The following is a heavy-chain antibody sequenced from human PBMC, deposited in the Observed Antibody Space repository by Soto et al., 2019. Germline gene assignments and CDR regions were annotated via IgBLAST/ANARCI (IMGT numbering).Heavy chain of an antibody. J-gene: IGHJ5*02. CDR1: GGSVSSGSYY. CDR3: ARNGIAARGWVDP. Sequence: SETLSLTCTVPGGSVSSGSYYWGWIRQPPGKGLEWIGYIYYSGSTNYNPSLKSRVTISVDTSKNQFSLKLSSVTAADTAVYYCARNGIAARGWVDPWGQGTLVTVSS. D-gene: IGHD6-6*01. V-gene: IGHV4-61*01. CDR2: IYYSGST.